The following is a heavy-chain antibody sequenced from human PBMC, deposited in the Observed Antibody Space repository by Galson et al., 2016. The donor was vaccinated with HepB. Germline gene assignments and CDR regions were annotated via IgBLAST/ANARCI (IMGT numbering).Heavy chain of an antibody. CDR1: GFTFSSSW. CDR2: INHDGSNT. J-gene: IGHJ4*02. V-gene: IGHV3-74*01. Sequence: SLRLSCAASGFTFSSSWIHWVRQVPGKGLVWVSRINHDGSNTVYADSVTGRFTISRDNDKNTLYLQMNSLRAEDTAVYYCARLCYGDFQGDFWGQGTLVTVSS. CDR3: ARLCYGDFQGDF. D-gene: IGHD4-17*01.